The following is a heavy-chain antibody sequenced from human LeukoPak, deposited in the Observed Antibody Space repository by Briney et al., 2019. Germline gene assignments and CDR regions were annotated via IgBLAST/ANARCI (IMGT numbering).Heavy chain of an antibody. J-gene: IGHJ5*02. CDR2: INAYNGNT. V-gene: IGHV1-18*01. CDR3: AIITMVRGVMMANNWFDP. D-gene: IGHD3-10*01. CDR1: GYTFTSYG. Sequence: ASVKVSCKASGYTFTSYGINWVRQAPGQGLEWMGRINAYNGNTNYAQKLQGRVTMTTDTSMSTAYMELRSLRSDDTAVYHCAIITMVRGVMMANNWFDPWGQGTRVTVSA.